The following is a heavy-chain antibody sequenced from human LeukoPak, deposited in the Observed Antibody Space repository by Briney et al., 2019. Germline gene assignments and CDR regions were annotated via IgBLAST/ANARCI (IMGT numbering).Heavy chain of an antibody. V-gene: IGHV4-61*05. CDR1: GGSISSSSYY. D-gene: IGHD2-15*01. CDR2: NYYSGST. Sequence: SETLSLTCTVSGGSISSSSYYWVWIRQPPGKGLEWIGYNYYSGSTNYNPSLKSRVTISVDTSKNQFSLKLSSVTAADTAVYYCAREYCSGGSCFPLRWGQGTLVTVSS. CDR3: AREYCSGGSCFPLR. J-gene: IGHJ4*02.